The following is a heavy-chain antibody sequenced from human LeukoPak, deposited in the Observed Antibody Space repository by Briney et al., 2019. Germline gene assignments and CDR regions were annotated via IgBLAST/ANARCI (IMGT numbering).Heavy chain of an antibody. Sequence: GASVKVSCKASGYTFTDYYMHWVRQAPGQGLEWMGWINPNSGGTNYAQKFQGRVTMTRDTSINTAYMELRRLRSDDTAVYYCVIYYGDYDLAHWGQGTLVTVSS. V-gene: IGHV1-2*02. CDR1: GYTFTDYY. CDR3: VIYYGDYDLAH. J-gene: IGHJ4*02. D-gene: IGHD4-17*01. CDR2: INPNSGGT.